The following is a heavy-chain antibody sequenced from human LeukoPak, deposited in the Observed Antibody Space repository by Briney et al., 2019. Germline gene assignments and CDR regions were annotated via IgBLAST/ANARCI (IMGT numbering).Heavy chain of an antibody. CDR2: IYSGGST. CDR3: VREAGCGWPLDY. J-gene: IGHJ4*02. D-gene: IGHD6-19*01. Sequence: GGSLRLSCAASGFTVSTNYRSWVGQAPGKGLEWVSIIYSGGSTYYADSVQGRFTISRDNSKNTLYLQMNSLRAEDTAIYYCVREAGCGWPLDYWGRGTLVTVSS. V-gene: IGHV3-53*01. CDR1: GFTVSTNY.